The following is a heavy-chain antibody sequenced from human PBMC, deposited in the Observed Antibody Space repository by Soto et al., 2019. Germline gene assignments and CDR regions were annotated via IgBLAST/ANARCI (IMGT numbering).Heavy chain of an antibody. J-gene: IGHJ5*02. V-gene: IGHV4-39*01. D-gene: IGHD2-21*01. CDR3: AGLTVSIAATSHGRSYWFGP. CDR2: ICYTGRT. Sequence: PSETLSLTCTVSGGSISNPRYSWEWVRQPPGKGLEWTGDICYTGRTYYSPSLKRRVTISVETSTEQVSLNLTTVADADTAVYFCAGLTVSIAATSHGRSYWFGPWAPGTLVTVSS. CDR1: GGSISNPRYS.